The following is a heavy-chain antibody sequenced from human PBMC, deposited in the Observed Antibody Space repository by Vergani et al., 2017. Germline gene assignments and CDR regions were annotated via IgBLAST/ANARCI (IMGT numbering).Heavy chain of an antibody. CDR3: VRDRGLWAEGRCYTDAWDY. V-gene: IGHV3-30-3*01. CDR2: ISFDGTNE. D-gene: IGHD2-2*02. CDR1: GFALNRHA. J-gene: IGHJ4*02. Sequence: QVQLVESGGGVVQPGTSLRLSCVVSGFALNRHAMYWVRQAPGKGLEWVVGISFDGTNEYYPDLVKGRFTISRDIAKNTLYLQVRSLRLEDTGVYHCVRDRGLWAEGRCYTDAWDYWVEATPVTVSS.